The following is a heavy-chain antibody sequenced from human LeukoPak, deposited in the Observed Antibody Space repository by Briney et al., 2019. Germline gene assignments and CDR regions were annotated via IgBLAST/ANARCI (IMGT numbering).Heavy chain of an antibody. D-gene: IGHD3-22*01. CDR1: GFTVSSNY. CDR3: ARGYYDSSGPDGEYFDY. J-gene: IGHJ4*02. V-gene: IGHV3-53*01. Sequence: GGSLRLSCAASGFTVSSNYMSWVRQAPGKGLEWVSVIYSGGSTYYADSVKGRFTISRDNSKNTLYLQMNSLRAEDTAVYYCARGYYDSSGPDGEYFDYWGQGTLVTVSS. CDR2: IYSGGST.